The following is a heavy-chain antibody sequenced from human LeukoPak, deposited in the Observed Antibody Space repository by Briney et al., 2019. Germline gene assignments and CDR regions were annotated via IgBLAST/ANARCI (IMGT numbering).Heavy chain of an antibody. CDR1: GGTFSSYA. J-gene: IGHJ6*03. CDR3: ARGTKSISQQFHYYYMDV. V-gene: IGHV1-69*13. Sequence: SVKVSCKASGGTFSSYAISWVRQAPGQGLEWMGGIIPIFGTANYAQKFQGRVTITADEPTSTAYMELSSLRSEDTAVYYCARGTKSISQQFHYYYMDVWGKGTTVTVSS. D-gene: IGHD1-7*01. CDR2: IIPIFGTA.